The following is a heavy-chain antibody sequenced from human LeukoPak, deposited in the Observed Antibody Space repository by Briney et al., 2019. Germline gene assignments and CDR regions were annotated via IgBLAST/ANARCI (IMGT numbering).Heavy chain of an antibody. CDR3: TTGDTAMVTGDY. J-gene: IGHJ4*02. CDR2: IKSKTDGGTT. D-gene: IGHD5-18*01. V-gene: IGHV3-15*01. CDR1: GFTFSNAW. Sequence: KPGGSLRLSCAASGFTFSNAWMSWVRQAPGKGLEWVGRIKSKTDGGTTDYAAPVKGRFTISRDDSKNTLYLQMNSLKPEDTAVYYCTTGDTAMVTGDYWGQGTLVTVSS.